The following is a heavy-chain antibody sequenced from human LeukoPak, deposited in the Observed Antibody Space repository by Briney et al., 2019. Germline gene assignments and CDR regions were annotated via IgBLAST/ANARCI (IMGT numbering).Heavy chain of an antibody. V-gene: IGHV4-59*08. CDR2: IYYSGST. CDR1: GDSISSHY. Sequence: SETLSLTCTVSGDSISSHYWSWIRQPPGKGLEWIGHIYYSGSTNYNPSLKSRVIISIDTSKNQFSLKLNSVTAADTAVYYCARRSIAAAGIDYFDPWGQGSQVTVSS. CDR3: ARRSIAAAGIDYFDP. D-gene: IGHD6-13*01. J-gene: IGHJ5*02.